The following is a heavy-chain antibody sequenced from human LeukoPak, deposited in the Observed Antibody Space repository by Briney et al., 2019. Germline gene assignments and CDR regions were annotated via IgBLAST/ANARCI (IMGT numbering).Heavy chain of an antibody. Sequence: GGSLRLSCAASGFTLSSYWMHWVRHAPGKGLVWVSRINTDGSSTSYADSVKGRFTISRDNAKNTLYLQMNSLRAEDTAVYYCARASARRNYYDSSGYPHWGQGTLVTVSS. CDR2: INTDGSST. D-gene: IGHD3-22*01. CDR3: ARASARRNYYDSSGYPH. CDR1: GFTLSSYW. V-gene: IGHV3-74*01. J-gene: IGHJ4*02.